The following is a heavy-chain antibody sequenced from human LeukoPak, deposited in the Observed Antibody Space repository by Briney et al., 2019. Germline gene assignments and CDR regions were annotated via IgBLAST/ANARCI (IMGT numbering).Heavy chain of an antibody. CDR3: ARAVHDYIPSYYYYYYMDG. J-gene: IGHJ6*03. Sequence: LETLCLTCTVPGGSISSYYWSWIRQPPGKGLEWIGYIYYSVSTNYNTSLKSRVTISSDTSTNQFPLNLSSVTAEVTAVSSFARAVHDYIPSYYYYYYMDGWGKGTTVTVSS. D-gene: IGHD4-11*01. CDR2: IYYSVST. V-gene: IGHV4-59*01. CDR1: GGSISSYY.